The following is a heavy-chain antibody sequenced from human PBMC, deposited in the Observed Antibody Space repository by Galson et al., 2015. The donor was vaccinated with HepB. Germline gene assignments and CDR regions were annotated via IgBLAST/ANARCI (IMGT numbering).Heavy chain of an antibody. J-gene: IGHJ4*02. Sequence: SLRLSCAASGFTFSSYGMHWVRQAPGKGLEWVAVISYDGSNKYYADSVKGRFTISRDNSKNTLSLQMNSLRAEDTAVYYCAKAWLQFSIPTMYFDYWGQGTLVTVSS. CDR3: AKAWLQFSIPTMYFDY. CDR1: GFTFSSYG. CDR2: ISYDGSNK. D-gene: IGHD5-24*01. V-gene: IGHV3-30*18.